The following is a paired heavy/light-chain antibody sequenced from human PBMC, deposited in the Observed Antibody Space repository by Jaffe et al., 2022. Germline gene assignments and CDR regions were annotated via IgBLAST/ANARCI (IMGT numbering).Heavy chain of an antibody. J-gene: IGHJ1*01. CDR2: INHSGST. V-gene: IGHV4-34*01. CDR1: GGSFSGYY. Sequence: QVQLQQWGAGLLKPSETLSLTCAVYGGSFSGYYWSWIRQPPGKGLEWIGEINHSGSTNYNPSLKSRVTISVDTSKNQFSLKLSSVTAADTAVYYCARGDQAINYYGSGSSDKVAEYFQHWGQGTLVTVSS. D-gene: IGHD3-10*01. CDR3: ARGDQAINYYGSGSSDKVAEYFQH.
Light chain of an antibody. CDR1: SLRSYY. CDR3: NSRDSSGNPLRV. CDR2: GKN. J-gene: IGLJ2*01. Sequence: SSELTQDPAVSVALGQTVRITCQGDSLRSYYASWYQQKPGQAPVLVIYGKNNRPSGIPDRFSGSSSGNTASLTITGAQAEDEADYYCNSRDSSGNPLRVFGGGTKLTVL. V-gene: IGLV3-19*01.